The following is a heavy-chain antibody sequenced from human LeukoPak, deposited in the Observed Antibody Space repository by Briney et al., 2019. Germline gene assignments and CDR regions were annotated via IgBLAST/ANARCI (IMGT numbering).Heavy chain of an antibody. CDR3: ARAGIAARPSLNWFDP. Sequence: ASVKVSCKASGYTFTSYYMHWVRQAPEQGLEWMGIINPSGGSTSYAQKFQGRVTMTRDTSTSTVYMELSSLRSEDTAVYYCARAGIAARPSLNWFDPWGQGTLVTVSS. CDR2: INPSGGST. CDR1: GYTFTSYY. D-gene: IGHD6-6*01. J-gene: IGHJ5*02. V-gene: IGHV1-46*01.